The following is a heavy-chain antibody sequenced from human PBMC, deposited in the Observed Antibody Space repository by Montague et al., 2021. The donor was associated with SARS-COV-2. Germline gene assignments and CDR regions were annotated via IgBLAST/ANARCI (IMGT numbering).Heavy chain of an antibody. CDR2: IKPDGGEQ. CDR1: GFTVSSYW. D-gene: IGHD1-26*01. Sequence: SLRLSCEASGFTVSSYWMSWVRQTPVKGLEWVANIKPDGGEQHYXYSXQVRFTISRDNAKNSLNLQMDSLRAEDTALYYCARDSRIVGATGGMDVWGQGTTVIVSS. J-gene: IGHJ6*02. V-gene: IGHV3-7*03. CDR3: ARDSRIVGATGGMDV.